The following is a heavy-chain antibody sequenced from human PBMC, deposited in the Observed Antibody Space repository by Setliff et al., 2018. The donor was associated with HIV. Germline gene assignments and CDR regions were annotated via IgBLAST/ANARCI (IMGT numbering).Heavy chain of an antibody. CDR2: INPKSGGT. J-gene: IGHJ6*03. CDR1: GYTFTDYY. D-gene: IGHD3-16*01. CDR3: ARDGGGPGDYYYYYMDV. V-gene: IGHV1-2*02. Sequence: ASVKVSCKASGYTFTDYYMHWVRQAPGQGLEWMGWINPKSGGTNSALKFQGRVTMTRDSSISTAYMELSRLRSDDTAVYYCARDGGGPGDYYYYYMDVWAKRDHGHRLL.